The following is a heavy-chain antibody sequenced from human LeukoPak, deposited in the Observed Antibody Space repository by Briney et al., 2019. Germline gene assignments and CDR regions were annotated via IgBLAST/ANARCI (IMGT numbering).Heavy chain of an antibody. D-gene: IGHD6-19*01. CDR1: GFTVSSNY. J-gene: IGHJ4*02. V-gene: IGHV3-66*01. CDR2: IYSGGST. CDR3: AREGVAGALDY. Sequence: PGGSLRLSCAVSGFTVSSNYMSWVRQAPGKGLEWVSVIYSGGSTYYADSAKGRFTISRDNAKNTLYLQMNSLRAEDTAVYYCAREGVAGALDYWGQGTLVTVSS.